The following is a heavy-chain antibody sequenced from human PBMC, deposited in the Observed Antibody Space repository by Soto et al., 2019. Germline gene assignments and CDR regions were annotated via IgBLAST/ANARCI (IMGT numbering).Heavy chain of an antibody. D-gene: IGHD4-17*01. J-gene: IGHJ4*02. Sequence: GGSLILSCAAAGFTFSDYYMSWIRQAPGKGLEWVSYISSSSSYTNYADSVKGRFTISRDNAKNSLYLQMNSLRAEDTAVYYCARWATVTNFDYWGQGTLVTVSS. V-gene: IGHV3-11*03. CDR2: ISSSSSYT. CDR3: ARWATVTNFDY. CDR1: GFTFSDYY.